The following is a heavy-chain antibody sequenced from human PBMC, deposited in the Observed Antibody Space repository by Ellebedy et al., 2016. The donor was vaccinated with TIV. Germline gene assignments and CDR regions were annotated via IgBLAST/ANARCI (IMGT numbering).Heavy chain of an antibody. CDR3: ARDMAYDAFDA. CDR1: GFTFDDFG. CDR2: LNDDAKER. D-gene: IGHD5-24*01. Sequence: GGSLRLSXVASGFTFDDFGMHWVRQSPGKGLEWVANLNDDAKERYYVDSLRGRFTISRDNTKNSLYLQINSLRVEDTAFYYCARDMAYDAFDAWGRGTSVIVSS. V-gene: IGHV3-7*01. J-gene: IGHJ3*01.